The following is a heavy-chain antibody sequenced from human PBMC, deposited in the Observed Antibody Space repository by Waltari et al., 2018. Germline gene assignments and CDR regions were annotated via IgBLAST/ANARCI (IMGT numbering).Heavy chain of an antibody. D-gene: IGHD2-8*01. V-gene: IGHV3-74*01. Sequence: EVQLVESGGGLVQSGGSLRLSCAASGFTFSNYWMHWIRQTPGKGLAWVAHMTSDGSSTSDADSVKGRFTISRDNARNILYLQMNSLRAEDTAVYYCRSDDANGPLDYWGQGTLVTVSS. CDR3: RSDDANGPLDY. J-gene: IGHJ4*02. CDR1: GFTFSNYW. CDR2: MTSDGSST.